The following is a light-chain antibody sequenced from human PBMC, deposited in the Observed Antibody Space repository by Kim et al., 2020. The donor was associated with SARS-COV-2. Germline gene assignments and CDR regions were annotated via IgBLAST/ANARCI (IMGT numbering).Light chain of an antibody. Sequence: STGETATRSCRASQSVSSSYLAWYQQKPGQAPRLHIYGASSRATGIPDRFSGSGYGTDFTLTISRLEPEDIAVYYCQQYGRSPITFGQGTRREIK. J-gene: IGKJ5*01. CDR3: QQYGRSPIT. CDR2: GAS. CDR1: QSVSSSY. V-gene: IGKV3-20*01.